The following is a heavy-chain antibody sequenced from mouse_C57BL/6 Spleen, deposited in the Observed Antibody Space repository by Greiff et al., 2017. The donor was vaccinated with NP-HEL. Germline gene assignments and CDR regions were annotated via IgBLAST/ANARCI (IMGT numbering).Heavy chain of an antibody. V-gene: IGHV1-47*01. CDR1: GYTFTTYP. D-gene: IGHD1-1*01. J-gene: IGHJ1*03. CDR3: ARRDGSSYGYFDV. CDR2: FHPYNDDT. Sequence: VKLVESGAELVKPGASVKMSCKASGYTFTTYPIEWMKQNHGKSLEWIGNFHPYNDDTKYNEKFKGKATLTVEKSSSTVYLELSRLTSDDSAVYYCARRDGSSYGYFDVWGTGTTVTVSS.